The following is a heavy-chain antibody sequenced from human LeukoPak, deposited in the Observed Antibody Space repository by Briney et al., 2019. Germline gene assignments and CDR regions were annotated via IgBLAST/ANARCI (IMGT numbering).Heavy chain of an antibody. D-gene: IGHD6-19*01. Sequence: SQTLSLTCNVSGGSISSGSYYWSWTRQHPGKGLEWIGYIYKTGSTYYNPSLKSRVTISVDTSENQFSLKVNSVTAADTAVYYCARGTAVTDSWGQGILVTVSS. J-gene: IGHJ4*02. CDR1: GGSISSGSYY. V-gene: IGHV4-31*03. CDR2: IYKTGST. CDR3: ARGTAVTDS.